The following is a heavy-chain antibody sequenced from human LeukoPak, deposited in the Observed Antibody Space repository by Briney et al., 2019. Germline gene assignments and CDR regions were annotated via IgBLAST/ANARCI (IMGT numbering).Heavy chain of an antibody. D-gene: IGHD1-26*01. J-gene: IGHJ5*02. CDR2: MYNTRST. Sequence: PSETLSLTCTVSGGSISSSSYYWGWIRQPPGKGLEWIGSMYNTRSTYYNPSLKSRVTMSVDTSKKQFSLKLSSVTAADTAVYYCAGSGPTGGSYLSFRFDPWGQGTLVTVSS. V-gene: IGHV4-39*07. CDR1: GGSISSSSYY. CDR3: AGSGPTGGSYLSFRFDP.